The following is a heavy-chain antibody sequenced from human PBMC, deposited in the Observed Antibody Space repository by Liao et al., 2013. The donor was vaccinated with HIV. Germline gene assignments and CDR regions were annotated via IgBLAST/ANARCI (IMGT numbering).Heavy chain of an antibody. Sequence: QVQLQESGSGLVKPSQTLSLTCTVSGGSINSDGFSWSWIRQPPGKNLEWIGYIYQSGSTYYNPSLKSRVTLSVDRSKNQFSLRLNSVTAADTAVYYCARGELTINYYYYMDVWGKGTTVTVSS. CDR2: IYQSGST. CDR1: GGSINSDGFS. CDR3: ARGELTINYYYYMDV. V-gene: IGHV4-30-2*01. J-gene: IGHJ6*03. D-gene: IGHD4/OR15-4a*01.